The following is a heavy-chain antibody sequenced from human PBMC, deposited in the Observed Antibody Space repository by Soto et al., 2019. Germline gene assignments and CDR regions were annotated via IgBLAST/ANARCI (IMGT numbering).Heavy chain of an antibody. CDR1: GYSFTNYG. CDR3: ARGPGFDY. V-gene: IGHV1-18*01. Sequence: ASVKVSCKTSGYSFTNYGISWVRQAPGQGLEWVGWISGYNGITNNAQNFEGRVTMTTDTSTSTGYMELRSLRSDDTAVYFCARGPGFDYWGQGTLVTVYS. CDR2: ISGYNGIT. J-gene: IGHJ4*02.